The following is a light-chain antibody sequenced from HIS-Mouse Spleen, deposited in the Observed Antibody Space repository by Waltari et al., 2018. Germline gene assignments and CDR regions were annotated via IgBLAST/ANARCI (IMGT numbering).Light chain of an antibody. CDR2: EHS. CDR3: YSTDSSGNHRV. J-gene: IGLJ2*01. V-gene: IGLV3-10*01. Sequence: SYELTQPPSVSVSPGQTARITCSGDAFPQKNAYWYQHKSGQAPVLVIYEHSKRPSGIPERFSGSSSGTMATLTISGAQVEDEADYYCYSTDSSGNHRVFGGGTKLTVL. CDR1: AFPQKN.